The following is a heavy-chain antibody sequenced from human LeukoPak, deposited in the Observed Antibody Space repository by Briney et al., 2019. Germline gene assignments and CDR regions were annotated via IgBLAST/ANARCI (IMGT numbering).Heavy chain of an antibody. CDR1: GFPFSSYW. CDR2: ISSDGST. Sequence: PGGSLRLSCAASGFPFSSYWMHWVRRPPGKGLVWVSRISSDGSTVYADFVKGRFTISRDNAKDTLYLQMNSLRDEDTAVYYCVGSPGWPGYWGQGTLVTVSS. CDR3: VGSPGWPGY. V-gene: IGHV3-74*01. D-gene: IGHD6-19*01. J-gene: IGHJ4*02.